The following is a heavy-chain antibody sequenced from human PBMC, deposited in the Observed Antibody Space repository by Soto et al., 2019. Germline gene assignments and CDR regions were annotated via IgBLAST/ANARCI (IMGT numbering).Heavy chain of an antibody. D-gene: IGHD6-19*01. Sequence: LRLSCTASGFTFSSYAMHWVRQAPGKGLEWVAVISYDGSNKYYADSVKGRFTISRDNSKNTMYLQMNSLRVEDTAVYYCARPYSSGWYGDLDYWGQGTLVTVSS. J-gene: IGHJ4*02. CDR1: GFTFSSYA. CDR2: ISYDGSNK. CDR3: ARPYSSGWYGDLDY. V-gene: IGHV3-30-3*01.